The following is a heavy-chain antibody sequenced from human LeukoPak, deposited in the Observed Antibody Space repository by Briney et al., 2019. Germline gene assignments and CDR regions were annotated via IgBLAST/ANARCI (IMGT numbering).Heavy chain of an antibody. CDR1: GFTFSNYN. V-gene: IGHV3-69-1*01. D-gene: IGHD5-18*01. Sequence: GGSLRLSCAASGFTFSNYNMNWVRQAPGEGLEWVSSITSSSDIYYADSVKGRFTISRDNAKNSLYLQMNSLRAEDTAVYYCAREKTYRGYSLPGYWGQGTLVTVSS. J-gene: IGHJ4*02. CDR2: ITSSSDI. CDR3: AREKTYRGYSLPGY.